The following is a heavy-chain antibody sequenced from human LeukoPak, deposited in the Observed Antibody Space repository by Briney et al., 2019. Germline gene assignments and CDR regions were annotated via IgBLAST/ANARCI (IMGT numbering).Heavy chain of an antibody. CDR3: ARNWVKDYYYYYMDV. V-gene: IGHV4-61*02. CDR2: IYTSGST. Sequence: PSETLSLTCTVSGGSISSGDYYWSWIRQPAGKGLEWIGRIYTSGSTNYNPSLKSRVTMSVDTSKNQFSLKLSSVTAADTAVYYCARNWVKDYYYYYMDVWGKGTTVTVSS. J-gene: IGHJ6*03. CDR1: GGSISSGDYY. D-gene: IGHD3-16*01.